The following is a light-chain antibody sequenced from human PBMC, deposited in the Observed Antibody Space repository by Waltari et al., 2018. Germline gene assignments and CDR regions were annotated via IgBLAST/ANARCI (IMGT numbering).Light chain of an antibody. Sequence: DTVMTQSPDSLAVSLGERATINCKSSQSLLYSSNNKYYLSWYRQKPGQPPKLLIYFASTRESGVPDRFSGSGSGTDFALTISCLQAEDVAVYCCQQYYNIPYTFGQGTKVEI. V-gene: IGKV4-1*01. CDR1: QSLLYSSNNKYY. CDR3: QQYYNIPYT. J-gene: IGKJ2*01. CDR2: FAS.